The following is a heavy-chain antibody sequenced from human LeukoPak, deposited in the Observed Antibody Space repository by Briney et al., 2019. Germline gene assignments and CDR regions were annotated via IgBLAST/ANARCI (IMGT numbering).Heavy chain of an antibody. J-gene: IGHJ4*02. CDR3: ARDLDVIAVAGSDRAFDY. CDR1: GYTFTSYA. V-gene: IGHV1-3*01. D-gene: IGHD6-19*01. Sequence: ASVKVSCKASGYTFTSYAMHWVRQAPGQRLEWMGWINAGNGNTKYSQKFQGRVTITRDTSASTAYMELSSLRSEDTAVYYCARDLDVIAVAGSDRAFDYWGQGTLVTVSS. CDR2: INAGNGNT.